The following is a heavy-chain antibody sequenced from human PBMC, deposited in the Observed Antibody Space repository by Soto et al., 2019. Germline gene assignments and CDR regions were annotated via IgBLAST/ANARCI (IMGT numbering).Heavy chain of an antibody. CDR2: IKQDGSEK. V-gene: IGHV3-7*03. CDR1: GFTFSSYW. J-gene: IGHJ6*02. Sequence: LRLSCAASGFTFSSYWMSLVRQAPGKGLEWVANIKQDGSEKYYVDSVKGRFTISRDNAKNSLYLQMNSLRAEDTAVYYCARDRLWFGEIKGMDVWGQGTTVTVSS. CDR3: ARDRLWFGEIKGMDV. D-gene: IGHD3-10*01.